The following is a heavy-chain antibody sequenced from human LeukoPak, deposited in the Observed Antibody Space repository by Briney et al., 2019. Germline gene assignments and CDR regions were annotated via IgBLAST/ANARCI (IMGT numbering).Heavy chain of an antibody. V-gene: IGHV3-23*01. CDR2: ISGSGGST. CDR3: ARGAVAGTLLTGY. D-gene: IGHD6-19*01. Sequence: GGFLRLSCAASGFTFSSYAMSWVRQAPGKGLEWVSAISGSGGSTYYADSVKGRFTISRDNAKNSLYLQMNSLRAEDTAVYYCARGAVAGTLLTGYWGQGTLVTVSS. CDR1: GFTFSSYA. J-gene: IGHJ4*02.